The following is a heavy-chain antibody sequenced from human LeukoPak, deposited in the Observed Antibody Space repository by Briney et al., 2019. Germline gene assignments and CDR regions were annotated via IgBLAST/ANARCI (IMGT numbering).Heavy chain of an antibody. J-gene: IGHJ6*02. CDR1: GGSISISSYY. CDR3: ARHTSDGALMDV. CDR2: IYYSGGT. Sequence: SETLSPTCTVSGGSISISSYYWGWIRQPPGKGLEWIGSIYYSGGTYYNPSLKSRVTISVDTSKNQFSLKLSSVTAADTAVYYCARHTSDGALMDVWGQGTTVTVSS. D-gene: IGHD2-8*01. V-gene: IGHV4-39*01.